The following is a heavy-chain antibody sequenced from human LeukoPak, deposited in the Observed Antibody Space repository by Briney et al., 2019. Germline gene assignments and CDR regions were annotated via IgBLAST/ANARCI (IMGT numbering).Heavy chain of an antibody. J-gene: IGHJ4*02. Sequence: GGSLRLSCAASGFTFSDYYMSWVRQAPGKGLEWVSVIYSGGSTYYADSVKGRFTISRDNSKNTLYLQMNSLRAEDTAVYYCASGMFPGISDYWGQGTLVTVSS. D-gene: IGHD6-13*01. CDR2: IYSGGST. CDR3: ASGMFPGISDY. CDR1: GFTFSDYY. V-gene: IGHV3-53*01.